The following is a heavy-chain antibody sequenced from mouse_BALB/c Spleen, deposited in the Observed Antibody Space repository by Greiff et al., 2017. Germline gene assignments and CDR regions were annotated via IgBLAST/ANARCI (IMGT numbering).Heavy chain of an antibody. CDR1: GYTFSSYW. V-gene: IGHV1-9*01. CDR3: ARSGSSYDYFDY. CDR2: ILPGSGST. D-gene: IGHD1-1*01. Sequence: VQLQESGAELMKPGASVKISCKATGYTFSSYWIVWVKQRPGHGLEWIGEILPGSGSTNYNEKFKGKATFTADTSSNTAYMQLSSLTSEDSAVYYCARSGSSYDYFDYWGQGTTLTVSS. J-gene: IGHJ2*01.